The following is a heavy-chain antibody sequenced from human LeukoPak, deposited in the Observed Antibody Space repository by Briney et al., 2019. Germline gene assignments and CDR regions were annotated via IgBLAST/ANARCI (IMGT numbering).Heavy chain of an antibody. CDR2: INPNDGDT. J-gene: IGHJ6*04. CDR1: GYTFTDYY. Sequence: GASVKVSCKASGYTFTDYYMHWVRQAPGQGFEWMGWINPNDGDTNYAQKFQGRVTMTRDTSISTAHMEVSRLRSDDTAVYYCARDRGNYYGSGSPYSYGMDVWGKGTTVTVSS. D-gene: IGHD3-10*01. V-gene: IGHV1-2*02. CDR3: ARDRGNYYGSGSPYSYGMDV.